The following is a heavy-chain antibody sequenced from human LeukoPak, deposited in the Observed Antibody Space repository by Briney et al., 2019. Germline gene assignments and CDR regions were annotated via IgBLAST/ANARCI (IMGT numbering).Heavy chain of an antibody. V-gene: IGHV3-7*03. CDR2: IRQDGGVK. J-gene: IGHJ4*02. CDR3: ARTVVVVVGASDYFDY. D-gene: IGHD2-2*01. Sequence: GVNLRLYCAASGFTFSSYWMTWVRQAPGKGLEWVANIRQDGGVKYYMDSAKGRFTLSRGNAKRSLYLQMNSVRVEDTAMYFCARTVVVVVGASDYFDYWGQGTLVTVSS. CDR1: GFTFSSYW.